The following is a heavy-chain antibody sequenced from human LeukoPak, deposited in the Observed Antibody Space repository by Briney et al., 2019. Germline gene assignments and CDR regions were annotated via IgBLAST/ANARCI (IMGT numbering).Heavy chain of an antibody. CDR2: ISDSGGRT. V-gene: IGHV3-23*01. Sequence: PGGSLRLSCAVSGITLSNYGMSWVRQAPGKGLEWVAGISDSGGRTNYADSVKGRFTISRDNPKNTLYLQMKSLRAEHTAVYFCAKRGVVIRVILVGFHKEAYYFDSWGQGALVTVSS. D-gene: IGHD3-22*01. CDR3: AKRGVVIRVILVGFHKEAYYFDS. J-gene: IGHJ4*02. CDR1: GITLSNYG.